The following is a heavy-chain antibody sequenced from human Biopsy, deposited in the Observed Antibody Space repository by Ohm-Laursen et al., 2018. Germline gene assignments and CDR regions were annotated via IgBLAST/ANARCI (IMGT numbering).Heavy chain of an antibody. J-gene: IGHJ3*02. CDR3: AAFPFSGGPAFDI. Sequence: TLSLTCSVPGGSVGDYFLSWIRLVPGKRPEWIGYTYYRGTSENNPSLRSRVTTSVDISRNQFFLNMKSVTGADTAVYYCAAFPFSGGPAFDIWGQGTTVIVSS. CDR2: TYYRGTS. V-gene: IGHV4-59*02. CDR1: GGSVGDYF. D-gene: IGHD2/OR15-2a*01.